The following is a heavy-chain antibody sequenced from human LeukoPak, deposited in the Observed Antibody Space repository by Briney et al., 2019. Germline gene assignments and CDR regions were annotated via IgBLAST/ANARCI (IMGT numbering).Heavy chain of an antibody. CDR2: IWYDGSDK. D-gene: IGHD2-8*02. V-gene: IGHV3-33*01. J-gene: IGHJ6*02. Sequence: GRSLRLSCEASGFTFNTYGMNWVRQAPGKGLEWVAIIWYDGSDKYYAESVKGRFTIPRDNSKNTMYLQVNSLRAEDTAVYFCARVGCTGGSCLAYNYCAMDVWGQGTTVTVSS. CDR1: GFTFNTYG. CDR3: ARVGCTGGSCLAYNYCAMDV.